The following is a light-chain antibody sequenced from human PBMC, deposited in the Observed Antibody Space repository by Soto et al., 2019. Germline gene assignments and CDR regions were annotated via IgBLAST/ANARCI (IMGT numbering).Light chain of an antibody. Sequence: QSVLTQPASVSGSPGQSITISCTGTSSDVGTYNLVSWYQQHPGKVPKLIIYEVFKRPSGVSDRFSGSKSGNTASLTISGLQAEDEADYQCGSYAGSSNVFGTGTKVTVL. CDR3: GSYAGSSNV. V-gene: IGLV2-23*02. J-gene: IGLJ1*01. CDR2: EVF. CDR1: SSDVGTYNL.